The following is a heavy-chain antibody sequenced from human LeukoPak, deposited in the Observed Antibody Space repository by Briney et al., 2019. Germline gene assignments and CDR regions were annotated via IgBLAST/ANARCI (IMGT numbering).Heavy chain of an antibody. CDR1: GFTFSSYA. D-gene: IGHD6-19*01. J-gene: IGHJ4*02. Sequence: GGSLRLSCAASGFTFSSYAMSWVRQAPGKGLEWVSAISGSGGSTYYADSVKGRFTISRDNSKNTLYLQMNSLRAEDTAVYYCAKDLGRQWLVHTFDYWGQGTLVTVSS. CDR2: ISGSGGST. V-gene: IGHV3-23*01. CDR3: AKDLGRQWLVHTFDY.